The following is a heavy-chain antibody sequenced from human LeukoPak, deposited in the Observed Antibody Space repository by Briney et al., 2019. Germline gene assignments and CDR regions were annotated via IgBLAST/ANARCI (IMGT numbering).Heavy chain of an antibody. D-gene: IGHD1-26*01. CDR1: GYTFTGYY. J-gene: IGHJ3*02. CDR2: ISDYNGNT. Sequence: ASVKVSCKASGYTFTGYYMHWVRQAPGQGLEWMGWISDYNGNTNCAQKLQGRVTITRDTSASTAYMELSSLRSEDMAVYYCARSQWELAFDIWGQGTMVTVSS. CDR3: ARSQWELAFDI. V-gene: IGHV1/OR15-3*02.